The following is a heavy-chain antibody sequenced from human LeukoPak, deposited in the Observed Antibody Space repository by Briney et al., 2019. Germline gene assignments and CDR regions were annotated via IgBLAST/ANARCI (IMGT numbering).Heavy chain of an antibody. CDR2: LIPILGIA. CDR3: ARGYGSGSYSQFDY. CDR1: GGTFHSYT. Sequence: SGQVSCQASGGTFHSYTISWVRQAPGQGLEWMGRLIPILGIANYTQKFQGRVTITADKSTSTAYMELSSLRSEDTAVYYCARGYGSGSYSQFDYWGQGTLVTVSS. D-gene: IGHD3-10*01. V-gene: IGHV1-69*02. J-gene: IGHJ4*02.